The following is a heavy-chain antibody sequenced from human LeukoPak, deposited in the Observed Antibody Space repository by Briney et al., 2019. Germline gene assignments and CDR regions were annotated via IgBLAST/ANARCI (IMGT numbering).Heavy chain of an antibody. CDR2: ISSSSSYM. CDR3: ARDEVPAALLGYGMDV. V-gene: IGHV3-21*01. D-gene: IGHD2-2*01. Sequence: PGGSLRLSCAASGFTFSSYSMNWVRQAPGKGLEWVSSISSSSSYMYYADSVKGRFTISRDNAKNSLYLQMNSLRAEDTAVYYCARDEVPAALLGYGMDVWGQGTTVTVSS. CDR1: GFTFSSYS. J-gene: IGHJ6*02.